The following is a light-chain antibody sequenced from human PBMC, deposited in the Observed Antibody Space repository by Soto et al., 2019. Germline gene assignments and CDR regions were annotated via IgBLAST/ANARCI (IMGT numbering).Light chain of an antibody. Sequence: QSVLTQPASVSGSPGQSITISSTGTSSDVGGYNYVSWYQQHPGKAPKLMIYDVRNRPSGVSNRFSGSKSVNTASLTISGLQAEDEADYYCSSYTTISTYVFGTGTKATVL. CDR2: DVR. CDR3: SSYTTISTYV. J-gene: IGLJ1*01. CDR1: SSDVGGYNY. V-gene: IGLV2-14*03.